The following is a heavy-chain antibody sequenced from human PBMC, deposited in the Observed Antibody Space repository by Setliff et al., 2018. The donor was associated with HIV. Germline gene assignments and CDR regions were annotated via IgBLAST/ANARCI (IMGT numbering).Heavy chain of an antibody. CDR3: ARGGTAMVNGP. J-gene: IGHJ5*02. V-gene: IGHV5-51*01. CDR1: GYSFTSYW. Sequence: GESLKISCKGSGYSFTSYWIGWVCQMPGKGREWMGLIYTGDSDNRYSPSFQGQVTISADKSISTAYLQWSSLKASDSAMYYCARGGTAMVNGPWGQGTLVTVSS. D-gene: IGHD5-18*01. CDR2: IYTGDSDN.